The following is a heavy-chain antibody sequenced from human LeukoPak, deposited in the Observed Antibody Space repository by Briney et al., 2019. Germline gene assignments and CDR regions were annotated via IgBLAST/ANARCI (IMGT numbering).Heavy chain of an antibody. CDR2: IKQDGSEK. V-gene: IGHV3-7*01. D-gene: IGHD5-18*01. CDR3: ARDLSRIHLWSNPYFDY. Sequence: GGSLRLSCAASGFAFKNAWMSWVRQAPGKGLEWVANIKQDGSEKYYVDSVKGRFTISRDNAKNSLYLQMNSLRAEDTAVCYCARDLSRIHLWSNPYFDYWGQGTLVTVSS. CDR1: GFAFKNAW. J-gene: IGHJ4*02.